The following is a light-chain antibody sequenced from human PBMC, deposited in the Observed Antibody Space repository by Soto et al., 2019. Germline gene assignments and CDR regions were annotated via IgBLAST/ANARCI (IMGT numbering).Light chain of an antibody. CDR2: DTS. CDR3: QQYDSSPWT. CDR1: QSVSSSY. Sequence: EIVLTQSPGTLSLSPGERATLSCRASQSVSSSYLAWYQQTPGQAPRLLVYDTSYRATGVPGRFSGSGSGTDFTLTISRLEPEASAVYYCQQYDSSPWTFGQGTKVEIK. J-gene: IGKJ1*01. V-gene: IGKV3-20*01.